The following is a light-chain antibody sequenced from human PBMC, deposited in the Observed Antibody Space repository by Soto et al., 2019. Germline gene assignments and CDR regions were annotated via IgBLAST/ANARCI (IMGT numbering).Light chain of an antibody. V-gene: IGLV1-47*01. CDR3: AAWADSLSGVV. CDR2: RNN. J-gene: IGLJ2*01. Sequence: QSVLTQPPSASGTPGQRVTISCSGSSSNIGSNYVYWYQQPPGTAPKPLIYRNNQRPSGVPDRFSGSKSGTSTSLAISGLRSEDEADYYCAAWADSLSGVVFGGGTKLTVL. CDR1: SSNIGSNY.